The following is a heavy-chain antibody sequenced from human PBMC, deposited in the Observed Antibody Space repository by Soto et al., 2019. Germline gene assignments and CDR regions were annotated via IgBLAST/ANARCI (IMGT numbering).Heavy chain of an antibody. Sequence: GGSLRLSCAASGFTFSSYGMHWVRQAPGKGLEWVAVIWYDGSNKYYADSVKGRFTISRDNSKNTLYLQMNSLRAEDTAVYYCARELDYGYFSYYYGMDVWGQGTTVTVSS. D-gene: IGHD5-18*01. V-gene: IGHV3-33*01. CDR2: IWYDGSNK. CDR1: GFTFSSYG. CDR3: ARELDYGYFSYYYGMDV. J-gene: IGHJ6*02.